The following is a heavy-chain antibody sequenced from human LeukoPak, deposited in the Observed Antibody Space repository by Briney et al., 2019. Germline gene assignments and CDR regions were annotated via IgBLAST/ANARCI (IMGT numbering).Heavy chain of an antibody. V-gene: IGHV1-18*01. CDR1: GYTFTSYG. Sequence: ASVKVSCKASGYTFTSYGISRVRQPPGQGLEWMGWISANNGNTTYAQKFQGRLTMTTDTSTNTAYMELRSLRPDDTAVYYCARDFFHGHCSGLTCFLLDSWGQGSLVTVSS. D-gene: IGHD2-15*01. CDR2: ISANNGNT. J-gene: IGHJ4*02. CDR3: ARDFFHGHCSGLTCFLLDS.